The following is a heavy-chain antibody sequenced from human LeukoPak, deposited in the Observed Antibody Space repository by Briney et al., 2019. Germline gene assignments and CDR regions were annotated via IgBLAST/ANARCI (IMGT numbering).Heavy chain of an antibody. D-gene: IGHD1-1*01. CDR2: IYSGGTT. V-gene: IGHV3-53*01. CDR1: GFPVRSRY. Sequence: SGGSLRLSCEVSGFPVRSRYMTWVRQPPGKGLECVAVIYSGGTTYHIDSVKGRFTISRDISKSTMYLEMNNLRVEDTATYYCPGVERGSSDGPWGQGTLVIVSS. J-gene: IGHJ5*02. CDR3: PGVERGSSDGP.